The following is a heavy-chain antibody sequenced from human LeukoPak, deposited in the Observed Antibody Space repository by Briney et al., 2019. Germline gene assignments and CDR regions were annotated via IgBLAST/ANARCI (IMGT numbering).Heavy chain of an antibody. CDR1: GFTFSNFW. D-gene: IGHD2-15*01. Sequence: GGSLRLSCAAYGFTFSNFWMSWVRQAPGKGLEWVATIRQDGSQKYYVDSVKGRFTISRDNAKNSPYLQMNSLRGEDTAVYYCARESEHSVSQVDFDLWGQGTMVTVSS. CDR3: ARESEHSVSQVDFDL. V-gene: IGHV3-7*01. CDR2: IRQDGSQK. J-gene: IGHJ3*01.